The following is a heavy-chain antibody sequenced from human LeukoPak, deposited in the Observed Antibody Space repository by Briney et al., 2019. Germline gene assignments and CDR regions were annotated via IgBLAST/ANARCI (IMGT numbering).Heavy chain of an antibody. J-gene: IGHJ6*02. CDR3: ARGGGLDV. V-gene: IGHV3-7*03. CDR1: GFTFSSYW. Sequence: GGSLRLSCAASGFTFSSYWMNWARQAPGKGLEWVASINHNGNVNYYVDSAKGRFTISRDNAKNSLYLQMSNLRAEDTAVYFCARGGGLDVWGQGAAVTVSS. CDR2: INHNGNVN. D-gene: IGHD3-16*01.